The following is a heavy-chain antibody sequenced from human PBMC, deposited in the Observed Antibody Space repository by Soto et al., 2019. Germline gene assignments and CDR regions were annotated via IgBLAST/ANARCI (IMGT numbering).Heavy chain of an antibody. CDR2: INHSGST. Sequence: ALVTQCLSYGVDEGKCIGYDWSWIRQPPGKGLEWIGEINHSGSTNYNPSLKSRVTISVDTSKNQFSLKLSSVTAADTAVYYCARLDTDYLGQRTLVPVFS. J-gene: IGHJ4*02. V-gene: IGHV4-34*01. CDR3: ARLDTDY. CDR1: EGKCIGYD.